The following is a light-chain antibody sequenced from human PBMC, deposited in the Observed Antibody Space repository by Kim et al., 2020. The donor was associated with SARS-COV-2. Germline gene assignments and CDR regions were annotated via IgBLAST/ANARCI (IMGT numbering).Light chain of an antibody. CDR1: HCRFARRY. J-gene: IGLJ2*01. V-gene: IGLV6-57*03. Sequence: GKAVTNPCTRTHCRFARRYVQWYPAPPGSGPTAIISESDQRPSGVPERFSGSIDSSSRSAFLTISRLRTEDEADYYCQSYDSSTLVFGGGTQLTVL. CDR2: ESD. CDR3: QSYDSSTLV.